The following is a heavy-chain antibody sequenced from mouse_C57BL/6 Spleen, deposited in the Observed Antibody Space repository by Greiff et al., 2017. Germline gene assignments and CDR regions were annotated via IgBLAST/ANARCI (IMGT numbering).Heavy chain of an antibody. CDR1: GYTFTSYW. CDR3: ASYGSSGFAY. CDR2: IDPYSGGT. Sequence: QVQLQQPGAELVKPGASVKLSCKASGYTFTSYWMHWVKQRPGRGLEWIGRIDPYSGGTKYNEKFKSKATLTVDKPSSTAYMQLSSLTSEDSAVYYCASYGSSGFAYWGQGTLVTVSA. J-gene: IGHJ3*01. D-gene: IGHD1-1*01. V-gene: IGHV1-72*01.